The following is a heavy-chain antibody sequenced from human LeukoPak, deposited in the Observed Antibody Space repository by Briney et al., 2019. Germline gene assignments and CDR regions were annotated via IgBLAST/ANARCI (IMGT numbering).Heavy chain of an antibody. Sequence: PGGSLRLSCAASGFTFSSYWMHWVRQAPGKGLVWVSRINSDGSSTSYADSVKGRFTISRDNAKNTLYLQRNSLRAEDTAVYYCARDVNRMVYGWGYNWFDPWGQGTLVTVSS. J-gene: IGHJ5*02. V-gene: IGHV3-74*01. CDR1: GFTFSSYW. D-gene: IGHD2-8*01. CDR3: ARDVNRMVYGWGYNWFDP. CDR2: INSDGSST.